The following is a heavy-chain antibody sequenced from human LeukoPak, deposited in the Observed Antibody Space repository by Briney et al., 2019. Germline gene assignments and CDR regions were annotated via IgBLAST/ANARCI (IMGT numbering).Heavy chain of an antibody. CDR2: ISYDGSNK. V-gene: IGHV3-30*18. CDR3: AKEVVVITVDAFDI. J-gene: IGHJ3*02. CDR1: GFTFSSYG. D-gene: IGHD3-22*01. Sequence: PGGSLRLSCAASGFTFSSYGMHWVRQAPGKGLEWVAVISYDGSNKYYADSVKGRFTISRDNSKNTLYLQMNSLRAEDTAVYYCAKEVVVITVDAFDIWGQGTMVTVSS.